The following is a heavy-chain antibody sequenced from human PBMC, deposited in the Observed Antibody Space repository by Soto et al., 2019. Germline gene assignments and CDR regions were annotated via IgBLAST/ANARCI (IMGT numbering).Heavy chain of an antibody. V-gene: IGHV1-24*01. J-gene: IGHJ6*02. D-gene: IGHD3-22*01. Sequence: ASVKVSCKVSGYTLTELSMHWVRQAPGKGLEWMGGFDPEDGETIYAQKFQGRVTMTEDTSTDTAYMGLGSLRSEDTAVYYCATWRAGSGYYSYYYYGMDVWGQGTTVTVSS. CDR2: FDPEDGET. CDR3: ATWRAGSGYYSYYYYGMDV. CDR1: GYTLTELS.